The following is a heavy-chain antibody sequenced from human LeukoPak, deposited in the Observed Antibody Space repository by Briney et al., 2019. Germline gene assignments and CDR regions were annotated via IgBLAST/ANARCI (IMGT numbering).Heavy chain of an antibody. V-gene: IGHV3-23*01. Sequence: GGSLRLSCAASGFTFSSYAMSWVRQAPGKGLEWVSAISGSGGSTYYADSVKGRFTISRDSSKNTLYLQMNSLRAEDTAVYYCAKFAGPEGGNGLMGDYWGQGTLVTVSS. D-gene: IGHD4-23*01. CDR1: GFTFSSYA. CDR2: ISGSGGST. CDR3: AKFAGPEGGNGLMGDY. J-gene: IGHJ4*02.